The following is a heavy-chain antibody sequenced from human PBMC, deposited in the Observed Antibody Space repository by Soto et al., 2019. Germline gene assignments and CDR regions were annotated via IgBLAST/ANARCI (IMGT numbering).Heavy chain of an antibody. J-gene: IGHJ6*02. CDR3: ARVYDYGSGSYQTPDYYYGMDV. CDR2: IIPIFGTA. Sequence: QVQLVQSGAEVKKPGSSVKVSCKASGGTLSSYAISWVRQAPGQGLEWMGGIIPIFGTANYAQKFQGRVTITADKSTSTAYMELSSLRSEDTAVYYCARVYDYGSGSYQTPDYYYGMDVWGQGTTVTVSS. CDR1: GGTLSSYA. D-gene: IGHD3-10*01. V-gene: IGHV1-69*06.